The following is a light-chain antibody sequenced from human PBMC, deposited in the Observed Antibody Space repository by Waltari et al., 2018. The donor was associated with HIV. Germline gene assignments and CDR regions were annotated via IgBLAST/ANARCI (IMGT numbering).Light chain of an antibody. J-gene: IGLJ3*02. CDR2: EVS. CDR3: TAHTSTSTWV. Sequence: QSALTPPASVSGSPGQSITISCTGTSHDVGGYKFVSWYQQHPGKAPKLIIYEVSNRPSGVSNRFSGSKSGNTASLTISGLQAEDEADYYCTAHTSTSTWVFGGGTKLTVL. V-gene: IGLV2-14*01. CDR1: SHDVGGYKF.